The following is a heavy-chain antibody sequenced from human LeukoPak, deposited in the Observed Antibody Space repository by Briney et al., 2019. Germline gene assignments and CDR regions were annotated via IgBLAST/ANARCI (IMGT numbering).Heavy chain of an antibody. Sequence: SETLSLTCAVSGYSISSGYYWGWIRQPPGKGLEWIGSIYHSGSTYYNPSLKSRVTISVDTSKNQFSLKLSFVTAADTAVYYCASLTGYYYYYMDVWGKGTTVTVSS. CDR2: IYHSGST. CDR1: GYSISSGYY. V-gene: IGHV4-38-2*01. D-gene: IGHD4/OR15-4a*01. J-gene: IGHJ6*03. CDR3: ASLTGYYYYYMDV.